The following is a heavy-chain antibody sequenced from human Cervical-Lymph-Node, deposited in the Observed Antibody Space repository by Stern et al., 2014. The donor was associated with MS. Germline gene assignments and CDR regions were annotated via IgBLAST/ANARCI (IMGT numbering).Heavy chain of an antibody. D-gene: IGHD5-12*01. CDR2: IYWDDDK. J-gene: IGHJ4*02. V-gene: IGHV2-5*02. Sequence: QVTLRESGPTLVKPTQTLTLTCTFSGFSLSTSGVGVGWIRQPPGKALEWLALIYWDDDKRYSPSLKSRVTITKDHSKNQVVLPMTNMDPVDTATYYCARGYGGYTLDYWGQGTLVTVSS. CDR3: ARGYGGYTLDY. CDR1: GFSLSTSGVG.